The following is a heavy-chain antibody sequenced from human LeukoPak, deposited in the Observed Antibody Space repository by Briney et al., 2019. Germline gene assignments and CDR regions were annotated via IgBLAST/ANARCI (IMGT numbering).Heavy chain of an antibody. Sequence: GGSLRLSCAASGFTFSSYRMNWVRQAPGKVLEWVSSISSSSSYIYYADSVKGRFTISRDNAKNSLYLKMNSLSAEDTAVYYCARGDGGDFYWGQGTLVTVSS. D-gene: IGHD3-16*01. CDR1: GFTFSSYR. CDR3: ARGDGGDFY. CDR2: ISSSSSYI. V-gene: IGHV3-21*01. J-gene: IGHJ4*02.